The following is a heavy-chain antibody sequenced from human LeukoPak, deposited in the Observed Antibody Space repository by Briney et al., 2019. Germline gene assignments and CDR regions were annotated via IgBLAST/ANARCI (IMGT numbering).Heavy chain of an antibody. CDR2: IYHTGKI. V-gene: IGHV4-4*02. J-gene: IGHJ4*02. CDR3: ARGAGTWDGYFDY. CDR1: GSSISSVNW. D-gene: IGHD1-26*01. Sequence: PSETLSLTCAVSGSSISSVNWWRWVRQSPGKGLVWIGDIYHTGKIKYNASLESRLTMSVDKASNQFSLRLTSVTATDTAIYYCARGAGTWDGYFDYWGRGMLVTVSS.